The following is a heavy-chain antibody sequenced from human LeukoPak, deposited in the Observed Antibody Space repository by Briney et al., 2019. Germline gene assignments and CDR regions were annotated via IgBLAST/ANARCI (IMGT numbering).Heavy chain of an antibody. CDR1: GFTFSSYA. V-gene: IGHV3-23*01. CDR3: AKDIPAGGARTFDI. Sequence: GGSLRLSCAASGFTFSSYAMSWVRQAPGKGLEWVSAISGSGGSIYYADSVKGRFTISRDNSKNSLYLQMNSLRTEDTALYYCAKDIPAGGARTFDIWGQGTMVTVSS. J-gene: IGHJ3*02. CDR2: ISGSGGSI. D-gene: IGHD1-26*01.